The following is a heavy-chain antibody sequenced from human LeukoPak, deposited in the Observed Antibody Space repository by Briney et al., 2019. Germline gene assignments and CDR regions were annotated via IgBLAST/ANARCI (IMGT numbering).Heavy chain of an antibody. D-gene: IGHD2-15*01. V-gene: IGHV5-51*01. J-gene: IGHJ4*02. Sequence: GESLKISCEASGYSFTSWWIGWVRQMPGKGLEWMGIIYPGDSDTRYSPSFQGQVTISADKSISTAYLQWSSLKASDTAMYYCARQACSGGSCYSSPHDYWGQGTLVTVSS. CDR1: GYSFTSWW. CDR2: IYPGDSDT. CDR3: ARQACSGGSCYSSPHDY.